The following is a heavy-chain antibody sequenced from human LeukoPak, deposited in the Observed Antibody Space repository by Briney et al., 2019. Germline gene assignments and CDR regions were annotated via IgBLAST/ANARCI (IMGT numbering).Heavy chain of an antibody. D-gene: IGHD3-10*01. CDR3: AITYYYGSGSLFDY. CDR2: INHSGST. Sequence: SETLSLTCAVYGGSFSGYYWSWIRQPPGKGLEWIGEINHSGSTNYNPSLKSRVTTSVDTSKNQFSLKLSSVTAADTAVYYCAITYYYGSGSLFDYWGQGTLVTVSS. CDR1: GGSFSGYY. J-gene: IGHJ4*02. V-gene: IGHV4-34*01.